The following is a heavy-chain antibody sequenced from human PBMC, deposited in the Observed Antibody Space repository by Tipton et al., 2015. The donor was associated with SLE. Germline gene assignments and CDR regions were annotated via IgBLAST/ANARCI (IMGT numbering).Heavy chain of an antibody. CDR1: GITFSSYG. Sequence: RSLRLSCAASGITFSSYGMHWVRQAPGKGLEWVAFIRYDGSNKFYADSVKGRFTISRDNSKNTLYLQMNSLRAEDTAVYYCARDCSGGSCYDYFDYWGQGTLVTVSS. CDR3: ARDCSGGSCYDYFDY. D-gene: IGHD2-15*01. J-gene: IGHJ4*02. CDR2: IRYDGSNK. V-gene: IGHV3-33*01.